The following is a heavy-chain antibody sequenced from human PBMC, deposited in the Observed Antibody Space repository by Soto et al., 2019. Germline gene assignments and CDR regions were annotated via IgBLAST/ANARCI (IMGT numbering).Heavy chain of an antibody. D-gene: IGHD3-22*01. Sequence: SETLSLTCAVSGGSISSSNWWSWVRQPPGKGLEWIGEIYHSGTTHYNPSLKRRINISIDTSKNQFSLNLTSVTAADTATYYCARDIITVMGGEIYYYFGMDVWGQGTTVTVSS. CDR1: GGSISSSNW. J-gene: IGHJ6*02. V-gene: IGHV4-4*02. CDR2: IYHSGTT. CDR3: ARDIITVMGGEIYYYFGMDV.